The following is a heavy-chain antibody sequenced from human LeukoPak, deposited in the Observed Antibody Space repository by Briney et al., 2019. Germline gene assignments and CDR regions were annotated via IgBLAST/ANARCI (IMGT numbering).Heavy chain of an antibody. Sequence: SETLSLTCTVSGGSISSYYWSWIRQPPGKGLEWIGFFYYSGSTNHNPSPKSRVTISVDTSKNHFSLKLSSVAAADTAVYYCARGPGGYSYGYYFDYWGQGTLVTVSS. J-gene: IGHJ4*02. CDR1: GGSISSYY. CDR2: FYYSGST. V-gene: IGHV4-59*01. CDR3: ARGPGGYSYGYYFDY. D-gene: IGHD5-18*01.